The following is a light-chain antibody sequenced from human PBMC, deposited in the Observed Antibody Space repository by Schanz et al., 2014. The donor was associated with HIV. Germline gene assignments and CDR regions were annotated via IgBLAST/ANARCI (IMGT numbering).Light chain of an antibody. Sequence: EVVLTQSPGTLSLSPGERATLSCRASQSVSSSYFAWYQQKPGQAPRLLIYAASTRVTGIPDRFSGSGSGTDFTLTISRLEPEDFAVYYCQQFGTSPKTFGQGTKVEIK. CDR3: QQFGTSPKT. CDR1: QSVSSSY. CDR2: AAS. V-gene: IGKV3-20*01. J-gene: IGKJ1*01.